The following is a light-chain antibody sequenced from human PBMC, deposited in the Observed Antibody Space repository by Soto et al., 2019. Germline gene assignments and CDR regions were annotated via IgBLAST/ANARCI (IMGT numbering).Light chain of an antibody. CDR3: QQYETFSGT. V-gene: IGKV1-5*01. Sequence: DIQMTQSPSSLSASVGDTVTVTCRASQSGSGCVSCYQQKPGEAPKLLIYAASALPRGVPSRFSGSGSGTKFTLTIASLQPDDFATYYCQQYETFSGTFGPGTKVDIK. CDR2: AAS. CDR1: QSGSGC. J-gene: IGKJ1*01.